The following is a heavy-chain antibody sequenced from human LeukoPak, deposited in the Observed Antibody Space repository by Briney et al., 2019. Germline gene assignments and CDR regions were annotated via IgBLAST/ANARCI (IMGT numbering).Heavy chain of an antibody. CDR2: INPSGGST. V-gene: IGHV1-46*01. J-gene: IGHJ3*02. Sequence: ASVKVSCKASGYTFTSYYMHWVRQAPGQGLEWMGIINPSGGSTSYAQKFQGRVTMTRDTSTSTVYMELSSLRSEDTAVYYCARDPHYDILTGRIRGAFDIWGQGTMVTVSS. D-gene: IGHD3-9*01. CDR1: GYTFTSYY. CDR3: ARDPHYDILTGRIRGAFDI.